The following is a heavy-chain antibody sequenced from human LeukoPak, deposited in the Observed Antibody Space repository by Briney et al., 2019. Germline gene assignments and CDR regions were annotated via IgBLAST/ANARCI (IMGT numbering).Heavy chain of an antibody. CDR2: ISSNGGST. CDR1: GFTFSRYA. CDR3: VKDGSGSYYTYYFDY. J-gene: IGHJ4*02. D-gene: IGHD3-10*01. V-gene: IGHV3-64D*06. Sequence: GGSLRLSCSASGFTFSRYAMHWVRQAPGKGLEYVSAISSNGGSTYYADSVKGRFTISRDNSKNTLYLQMSSLRTEDTAVYYCVKDGSGSYYTYYFDYWGEGTLVTVSS.